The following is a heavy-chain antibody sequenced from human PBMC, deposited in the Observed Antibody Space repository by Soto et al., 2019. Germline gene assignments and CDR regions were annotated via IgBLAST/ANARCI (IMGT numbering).Heavy chain of an antibody. CDR2: IGTAGDT. Sequence: LRLSCAASGFTFSSYDMHWVRQATGKGLEWVSAIGTAGDTYYPGSVKGRFTISRENAKNSLYLQMNSLRAEDTAVYYCARRSRNWNQPFDYWGQGTLVTVSS. CDR3: ARRSRNWNQPFDY. CDR1: GFTFSSYD. D-gene: IGHD1-1*01. V-gene: IGHV3-13*01. J-gene: IGHJ4*02.